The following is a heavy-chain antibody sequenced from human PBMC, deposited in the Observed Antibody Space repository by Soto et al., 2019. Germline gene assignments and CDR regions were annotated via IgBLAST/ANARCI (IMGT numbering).Heavy chain of an antibody. Sequence: SETLSLTCAVYGGSFSGYYWSWIRQPPGKGLEWIGEINHSGSTNYNPSLKSRVTISVDTSKNQFSLKLSSVTAADTAVYYCARGYGYSSGWPSPLGYWGQGTLVTVSS. CDR3: ARGYGYSSGWPSPLGY. D-gene: IGHD6-19*01. V-gene: IGHV4-34*01. J-gene: IGHJ4*02. CDR1: GGSFSGYY. CDR2: INHSGST.